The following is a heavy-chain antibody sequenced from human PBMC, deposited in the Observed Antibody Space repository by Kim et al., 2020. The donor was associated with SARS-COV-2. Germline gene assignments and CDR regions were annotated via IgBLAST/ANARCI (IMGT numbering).Heavy chain of an antibody. D-gene: IGHD2-2*01. Sequence: SETLSLTCSVFGGSISSYYWSWIRQPPGKGLEWIGYLYYSGSTNYNPSLKSRVTISVDTSKNQFSLKLSFVTAADTAMYYCVRLGCSATSCTPFDYWGQG. J-gene: IGHJ4*02. CDR2: LYYSGST. CDR1: GGSISSYY. CDR3: VRLGCSATSCTPFDY. V-gene: IGHV4-59*08.